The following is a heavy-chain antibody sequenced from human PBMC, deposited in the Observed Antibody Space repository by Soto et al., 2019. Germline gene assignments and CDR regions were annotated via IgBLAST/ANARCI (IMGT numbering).Heavy chain of an antibody. CDR2: IRGSSGST. V-gene: IGHV3-23*01. Sequence: EVQLLESGGGLIQPGGSLILSCAASGFTFSTFDMTWVRQPPGKGLEWVSLIRGSSGSTYYADSVKGRFTISKDNSKNTWYLQMNSLRAEDTAVYFCVKGAWLDYWGQGNMVTGSS. CDR3: VKGAWLDY. J-gene: IGHJ4*02. CDR1: GFTFSTFD.